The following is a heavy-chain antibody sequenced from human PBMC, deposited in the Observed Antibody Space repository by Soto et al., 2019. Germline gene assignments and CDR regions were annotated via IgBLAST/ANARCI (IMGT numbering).Heavy chain of an antibody. CDR1: GYTFTSYG. V-gene: IGHV1-18*04. J-gene: IGHJ6*02. CDR3: ARFWGPSLAGIYYGIDV. Sequence: ASVKVSCKASGYTFTSYGISWVRQAPGQGLEWMGWISAYNGNTNYAQKLQGRVTMTTDTSTSTAYMELRSLRSDDTAVYYCARFWGPSLAGIYYGIDVWRQGTTGTVSS. CDR2: ISAYNGNT. D-gene: IGHD3-16*01.